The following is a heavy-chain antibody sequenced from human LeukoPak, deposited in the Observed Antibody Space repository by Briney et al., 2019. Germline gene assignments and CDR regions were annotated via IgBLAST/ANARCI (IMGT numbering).Heavy chain of an antibody. D-gene: IGHD5-12*01. CDR3: AKTGNGYDPLYYYYYMDV. J-gene: IGHJ6*03. CDR2: IYTDGST. V-gene: IGHV4-4*09. Sequence: SETLSLTCSVSGGSISSYYWSWIRQPPGKGLEWLAFIYTDGSTYYNPSLKSRVTISVDTSSNQFSLKLSSVTAADTAVYFCAKTGNGYDPLYYYYYMDVWGKGTTVTVSS. CDR1: GGSISSYY.